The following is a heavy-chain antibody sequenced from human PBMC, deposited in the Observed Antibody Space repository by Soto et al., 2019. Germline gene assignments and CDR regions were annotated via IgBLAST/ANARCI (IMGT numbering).Heavy chain of an antibody. V-gene: IGHV3-74*01. CDR3: WPWWSPRHWFGP. CDR2: VNTDETST. CDR1: GFTFSSVW. Sequence: EVQLVESGGGLVQPGESLRLSCAASGFTFSSVWMHWVRQAPGKGLVWVARVNTDETSTWYAESVRGRFTISRDNAKHTLYLQRNSLTGADTGVYYCWPWWSPRHWFGPWGQGTLVNVS. D-gene: IGHD3-16*01. J-gene: IGHJ5*02.